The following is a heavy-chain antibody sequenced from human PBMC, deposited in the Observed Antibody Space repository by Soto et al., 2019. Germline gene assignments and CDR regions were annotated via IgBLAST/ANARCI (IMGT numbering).Heavy chain of an antibody. D-gene: IGHD6-19*01. J-gene: IGHJ4*02. CDR1: GGSFSGYY. CDR2: INHSGST. CDR3: ARLGGAVANSGYFDY. Sequence: QVQLQQWGAGLLKPSETLSLTCAVYGGSFSGYYWSWIRQPPGKGMEWIGEINHSGSTNYNPSLKSRVTISVDTSKNQFSLKLGSVTAADTAVYYCARLGGAVANSGYFDYWGQGTLVTVSS. V-gene: IGHV4-34*01.